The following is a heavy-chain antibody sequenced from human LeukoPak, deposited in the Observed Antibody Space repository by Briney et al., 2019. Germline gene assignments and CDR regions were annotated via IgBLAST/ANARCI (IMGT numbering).Heavy chain of an antibody. CDR1: GFTFSSYA. D-gene: IGHD3-3*01. CDR2: INWNGGST. V-gene: IGHV3-20*04. J-gene: IGHJ5*02. CDR3: ARVETYYDFWSGYTNWFDP. Sequence: GGSLRLSCAASGFTFSSYAMSWVRQAPGKGLEWVSGINWNGGSTGYADSVKGRFTISRDNAKNSLYLQMNSLRAEDTALYYCARVETYYDFWSGYTNWFDPWGQGTLVTVSS.